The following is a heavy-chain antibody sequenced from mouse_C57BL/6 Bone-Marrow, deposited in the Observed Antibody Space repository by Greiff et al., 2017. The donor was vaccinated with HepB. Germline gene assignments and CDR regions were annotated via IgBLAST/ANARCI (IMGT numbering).Heavy chain of an antibody. CDR2: ISDGGSYT. Sequence: EVQLVESGGGLVKPGGSLKLSCAASGFTFRSYAMSWVRQTPEKRLEWVATISDGGSYTYYPDNVKGRFTISRDNAKNNLYLQMSHLKSEDTAMYYCASTPITAIEYFDHWGQGTTRTVSS. V-gene: IGHV5-4*01. J-gene: IGHJ2*01. CDR1: GFTFRSYA. D-gene: IGHD6-5*01. CDR3: ASTPITAIEYFDH.